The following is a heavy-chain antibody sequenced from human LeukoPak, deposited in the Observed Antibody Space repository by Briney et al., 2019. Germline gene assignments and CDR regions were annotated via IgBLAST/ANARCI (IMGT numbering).Heavy chain of an antibody. V-gene: IGHV3-30*04. CDR3: ARDSGSYYIRYYFDY. J-gene: IGHJ4*02. CDR2: ISYDGSNK. D-gene: IGHD3-10*01. CDR1: GFTFSSYA. Sequence: GGSLRLSCVASGFTFSSYAMHWVRQAPGKGLEWVTVISYDGSNKYYADSVKGRFTISRDNSKNTLYLQMNSLRAEDTALYFCARDSGSYYIRYYFDYWGQGTLATVSS.